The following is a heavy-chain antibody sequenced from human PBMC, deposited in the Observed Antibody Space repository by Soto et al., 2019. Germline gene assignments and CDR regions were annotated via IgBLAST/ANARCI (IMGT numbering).Heavy chain of an antibody. CDR3: ARDRVVVVPAAMRYFDY. J-gene: IGHJ4*02. CDR2: IYYSGST. D-gene: IGHD2-2*01. CDR1: GCSISSGGYY. V-gene: IGHV4-31*03. Sequence: PSETLSLTCTVSGCSISSGGYYWSWIRQHPGKGLEWIGYIYYSGSTYYNPSLKSRVTISVDTSKNQFSLKRSSVTAADTAVYYCARDRVVVVPAAMRYFDYWGQGTLVTVS.